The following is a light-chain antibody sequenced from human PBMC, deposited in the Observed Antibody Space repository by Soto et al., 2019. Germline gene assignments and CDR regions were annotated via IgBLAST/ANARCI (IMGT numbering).Light chain of an antibody. CDR2: EGT. Sequence: QSALTQPASVSGSPGQSIIISCTGTSRDVGDYNLFSWYQQYPDKAPKLMIYEGTKRPSGVSNRFSGSKSGNTASLTISGLQAEDEADYYCCARADTSTVLLGGGTKLTV. V-gene: IGLV2-23*01. CDR3: CARADTSTVL. J-gene: IGLJ2*01. CDR1: SRDVGDYNL.